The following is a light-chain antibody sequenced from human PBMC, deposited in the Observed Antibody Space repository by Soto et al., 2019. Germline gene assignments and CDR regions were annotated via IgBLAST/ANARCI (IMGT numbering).Light chain of an antibody. CDR3: HQYASSPWT. CDR2: DAS. J-gene: IGKJ1*01. CDR1: QSVSSTY. Sequence: EIVLTQSPGTLSLSPGERATLSCRASQSVSSTYLAWYQQKPGQAPRLLIYDASTRAAGIPDRFSGSGSGTDFTLTISRLEAEDFAVYYCHQYASSPWTFGQGAKVEIK. V-gene: IGKV3-20*01.